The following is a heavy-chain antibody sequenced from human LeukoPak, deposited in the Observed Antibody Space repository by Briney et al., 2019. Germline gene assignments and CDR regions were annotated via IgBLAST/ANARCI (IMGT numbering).Heavy chain of an antibody. CDR2: ISYDGSNK. CDR1: GFTFSSYG. D-gene: IGHD6-19*01. CDR3: ARSRDSSGWFLDY. V-gene: IGHV3-30*03. J-gene: IGHJ4*02. Sequence: GGSLRLSCAASGFTFSSYGMHWVRQAPGKGLEWVAVISYDGSNKYNADSVKGRFTISRDNSKNTLYLQMNSLRAEDTAVYYCARSRDSSGWFLDYWGQGTLVTVSS.